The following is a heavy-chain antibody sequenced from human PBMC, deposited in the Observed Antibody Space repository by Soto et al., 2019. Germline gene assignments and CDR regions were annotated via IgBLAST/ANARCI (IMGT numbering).Heavy chain of an antibody. CDR1: WGSVSSNTAT. V-gene: IGHV6-1*01. CDR2: TYYRSNWNF. D-gene: IGHD6-19*01. J-gene: IGHJ4*02. CDR3: AGELDIHHGLGY. Sequence: QALSLTLAISWGSVSSNTATCNLVRQSPSRGLEWLGRTYYRSNWNFDYALSVKSRITINPDTSKNQFSLQLNSLTPEDTAVYYCAGELDIHHGLGYWGPGTSVTVS.